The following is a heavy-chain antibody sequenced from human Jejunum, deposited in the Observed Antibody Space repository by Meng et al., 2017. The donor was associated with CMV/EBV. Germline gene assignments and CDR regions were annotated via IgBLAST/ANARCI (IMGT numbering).Heavy chain of an antibody. Sequence: GLGFYVRGMPWDRQAPGKGLEWVSCITWNGGTTASADSVKDRFTVSRDNAKNSLYLQMHSLRAEDTALYYCARDISFYGLDVWGQGTTVTVSS. CDR1: GLGFYVRG. J-gene: IGHJ6*02. CDR3: ARDISFYGLDV. CDR2: ITWNGGTT. V-gene: IGHV3-20*03.